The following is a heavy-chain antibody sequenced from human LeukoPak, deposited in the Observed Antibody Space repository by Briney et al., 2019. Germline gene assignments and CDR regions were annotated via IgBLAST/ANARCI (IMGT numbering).Heavy chain of an antibody. D-gene: IGHD1-20*01. CDR3: ARDKWNPDY. J-gene: IGHJ4*02. Sequence: GGSLRLSCAASGFTFSSYWMSWVRQAPGKGLEWVANIKQDGSEKYYVDSVKGRFTISRDYAKNSLYLQMNSLRVEDTALYYCARDKWNPDYWGQGTLVTVSS. CDR2: IKQDGSEK. CDR1: GFTFSSYW. V-gene: IGHV3-7*03.